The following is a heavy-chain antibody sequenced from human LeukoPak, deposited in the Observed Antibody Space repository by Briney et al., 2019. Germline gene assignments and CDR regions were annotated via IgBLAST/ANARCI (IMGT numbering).Heavy chain of an antibody. CDR3: ARVFVVVTAGCAFDI. CDR1: GGSISSYY. J-gene: IGHJ3*02. CDR2: IYYSGST. D-gene: IGHD2-21*02. Sequence: SETLSLTCTVSGGSISSYYGSWIRQPPGKGLEWIGYIYYSGSTSYNPSLKSRVTISVDTSKNQFSLKLSSVTAADTAVYYCARVFVVVTAGCAFDIWGQGTMVTVSS. V-gene: IGHV4-59*12.